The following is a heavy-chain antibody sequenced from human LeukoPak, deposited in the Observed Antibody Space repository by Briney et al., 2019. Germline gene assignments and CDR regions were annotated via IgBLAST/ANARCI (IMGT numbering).Heavy chain of an antibody. D-gene: IGHD3-10*01. V-gene: IGHV4-61*02. CDR3: ARNRYYYGSGSYGVPNWFDP. Sequence: SETLSLTCTVSGDSISSGDYYWSWSRQPAGKGLEWIGRISSSGSTNYNPSLKSRVTISVDTSKNQFSLKLSSVTAADTAVYFCARNRYYYGSGSYGVPNWFDPWGQGTLVTVSS. CDR2: ISSSGST. J-gene: IGHJ5*02. CDR1: GDSISSGDYY.